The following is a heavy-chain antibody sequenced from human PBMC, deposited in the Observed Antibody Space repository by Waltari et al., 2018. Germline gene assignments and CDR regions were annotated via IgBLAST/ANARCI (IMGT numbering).Heavy chain of an antibody. CDR1: GFSISGYW. Sequence: EVQLVESGGGLLQPGGSLRLSCAASGFSISGYWMHWVRQAPGKGLVWVSRIHREGGSTNYADSVRGRFTISRDNAKNMVYLQTNSLRADDTAVYFCARDGLGSSHDYWGQGTLVTVSS. D-gene: IGHD6-6*01. CDR3: ARDGLGSSHDY. CDR2: IHREGGST. V-gene: IGHV3-74*01. J-gene: IGHJ4*02.